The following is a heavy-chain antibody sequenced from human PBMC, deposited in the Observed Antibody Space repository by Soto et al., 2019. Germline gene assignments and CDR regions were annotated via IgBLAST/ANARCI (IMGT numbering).Heavy chain of an antibody. J-gene: IGHJ4*02. CDR2: IRSKANSYAT. D-gene: IGHD1-26*01. CDR3: TSSIVGATPRHY. Sequence: GGSLRLSCAASGFTFSCSAMHWVRQSSGKGLEWVGRIRSKANSYATAYAASVKGRFTISRDDSKNTAYLQMNSLKTEDTAVYYCTSSIVGATPRHYWGQGTLVTVSS. CDR1: GFTFSCSA. V-gene: IGHV3-73*01.